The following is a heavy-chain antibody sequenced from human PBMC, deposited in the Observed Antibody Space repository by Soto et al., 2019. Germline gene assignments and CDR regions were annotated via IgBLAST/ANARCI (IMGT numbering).Heavy chain of an antibody. J-gene: IGHJ4*02. V-gene: IGHV4-59*01. CDR1: GGSISSYY. CDR3: ARVTDPHYDILTGYAFDY. Sequence: QVQLQESGPGLMKPSETLSLTCTVSGGSISSYYWSWIRQPPGKGLEWIGYIYYSGSTNYNPSLKSRVTISVDTSKTQFSLKLSSVTAADTAVYYCARVTDPHYDILTGYAFDYWGQGSLVTVSS. CDR2: IYYSGST. D-gene: IGHD3-9*01.